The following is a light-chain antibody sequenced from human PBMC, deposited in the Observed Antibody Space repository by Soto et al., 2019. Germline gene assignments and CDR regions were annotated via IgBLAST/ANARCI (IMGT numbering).Light chain of an antibody. CDR3: QQYGSSPPMWT. CDR2: GAS. J-gene: IGKJ1*01. Sequence: EIVLTPSPGTLSLSPVERATLSCRASQSVSSSYLAWYQQKPGQAPRLLIYGASSRATGIPDRFSGSGSGTDFTLTISRLEPEDFAGYYCQQYGSSPPMWTFGQGTKVDIK. CDR1: QSVSSSY. V-gene: IGKV3-20*01.